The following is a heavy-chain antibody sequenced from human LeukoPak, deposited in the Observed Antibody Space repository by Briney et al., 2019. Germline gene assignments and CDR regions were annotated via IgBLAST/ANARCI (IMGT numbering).Heavy chain of an antibody. V-gene: IGHV3-NL1*01. CDR1: GFTFSSYG. CDR3: ARETAEPIALGDP. J-gene: IGHJ5*02. D-gene: IGHD3-16*01. Sequence: GGSLRLSCAASGFTFSSYGMHWVRQAPGKGLEWVSVIYSGGSTYYADSVKGRFTISRDNSKNTLYLQMNSQRAEDTAVYYCARETAEPIALGDPWGQGTLVTVSS. CDR2: IYSGGST.